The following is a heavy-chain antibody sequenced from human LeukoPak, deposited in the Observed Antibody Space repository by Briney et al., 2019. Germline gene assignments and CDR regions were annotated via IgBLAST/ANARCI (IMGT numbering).Heavy chain of an antibody. J-gene: IGHJ3*02. V-gene: IGHV3-7*03. CDR1: GFTFSTYW. D-gene: IGHD6-19*01. CDR3: ARGSSGVAFDI. CDR2: IKQDGSEK. Sequence: GGSLRLSCAASGFTFSTYWMSWVRQAPGKGLEWVANIKQDGSEKYYVDSVKGRFTISRDNAKNSLYLQMNSLRAEDTAVYYCARGSSGVAFDIWGQGTMVTVSS.